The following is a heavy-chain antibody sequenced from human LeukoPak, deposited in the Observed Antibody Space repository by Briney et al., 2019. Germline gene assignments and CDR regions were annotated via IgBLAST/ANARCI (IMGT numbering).Heavy chain of an antibody. V-gene: IGHV1-69*13. D-gene: IGHD2-21*01. CDR3: ASYSLGGDAAFDI. J-gene: IGHJ3*02. CDR1: GGTFSSYA. Sequence: GASVKVSCKASGGTFSSYAISWVRQAPGQGLEWMGGIIPIFGTANYAQKFPGRVTITADESTSTAYMELSSLRSEDTAVYYCASYSLGGDAAFDIWGQGTMVTVSS. CDR2: IIPIFGTA.